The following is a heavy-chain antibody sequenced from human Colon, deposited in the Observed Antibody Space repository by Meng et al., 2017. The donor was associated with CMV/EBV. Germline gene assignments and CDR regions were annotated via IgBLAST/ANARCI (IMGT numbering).Heavy chain of an antibody. CDR2: VVGNGYI. CDR3: HGAGGFSF. V-gene: IGHV3-53*01. D-gene: IGHD4-23*01. J-gene: IGHJ4*02. Sequence: ELQLVESGGGFIQPGGSLRLSCAATGFTVNTNHIWWDRRAPVKWVEFVSRVVGNGYIYYTDSVKGRFTTSRDNSKNMVYHQMNSVRVEDTAVYYCHGAGGFSFWGQGTLVNVSS. CDR1: GFTVNTNH.